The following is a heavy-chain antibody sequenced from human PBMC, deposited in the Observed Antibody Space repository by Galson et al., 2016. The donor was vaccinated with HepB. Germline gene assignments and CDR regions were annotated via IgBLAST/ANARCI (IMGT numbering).Heavy chain of an antibody. CDR2: TYYRSNWHY. V-gene: IGHV6-1*01. D-gene: IGHD1-20*01. CDR1: GDSVSSNSAA. J-gene: IGHJ4*02. Sequence: CAISGDSVSSNSAAWNWIRQSPSRGLEWLGRTYYRSNWHYDYAVSVKGRITINPDTSKYQFSLQLNSVTPEDTAVYYCARVSLVTANIWTWSAVEYWGQGALVTVSS. CDR3: ARVSLVTANIWTWSAVEY.